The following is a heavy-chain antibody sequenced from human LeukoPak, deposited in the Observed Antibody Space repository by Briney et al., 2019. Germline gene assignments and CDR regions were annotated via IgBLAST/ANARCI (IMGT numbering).Heavy chain of an antibody. V-gene: IGHV3-30*04. CDR1: GFTFNTFA. CDR2: ISYDGSNK. CDR3: AKMATQYYFDY. D-gene: IGHD5-24*01. J-gene: IGHJ4*02. Sequence: GGSLRLSCAASGFTFNTFAMHWVRQAPGKGLEWVAVISYDGSNKYYADSVKGRFTISRDNSKNTLYLQMNSLRAEDTAVYYCAKMATQYYFDYWGQGTLVTVSS.